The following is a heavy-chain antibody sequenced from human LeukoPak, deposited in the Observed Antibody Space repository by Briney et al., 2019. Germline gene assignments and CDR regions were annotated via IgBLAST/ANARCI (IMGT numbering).Heavy chain of an antibody. V-gene: IGHV1-18*01. CDR3: ARVSVHGTYGVDY. J-gene: IGHJ4*02. D-gene: IGHD4-17*01. Sequence: GAVEVPCKASGFSLSSYGISWGGPAPGQRLEWVRWLSAYNGNTNYAQKLQGRVTMTTDTSTSTAYMELRSLRSDDTAVYYCARVSVHGTYGVDYWGQGTLVTVSS. CDR2: LSAYNGNT. CDR1: GFSLSSYG.